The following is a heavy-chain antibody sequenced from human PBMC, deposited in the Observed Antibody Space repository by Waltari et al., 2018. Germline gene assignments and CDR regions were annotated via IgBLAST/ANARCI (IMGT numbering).Heavy chain of an antibody. Sequence: QVQLVQSGAEVKKPGASVKVSCKASGYTFTSYDINWVRQATGQGLEWMGWNNPNSGKTATQRKFQVRCTITRNTSISTAYMELSSLGSEDTAVYYCARGRKLSGSYQFDYWGQGTLVTVSS. CDR2: NNPNSGKT. CDR3: ARGRKLSGSYQFDY. CDR1: GYTFTSYD. J-gene: IGHJ4*02. V-gene: IGHV1-8*03. D-gene: IGHD3-10*01.